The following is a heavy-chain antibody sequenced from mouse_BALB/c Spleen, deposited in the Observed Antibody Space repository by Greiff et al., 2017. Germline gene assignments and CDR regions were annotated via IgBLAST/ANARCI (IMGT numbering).Heavy chain of an antibody. J-gene: IGHJ3*01. Sequence: VQLQESGPGLVAPSQSLSITCTVSGFSLTSYGVHWVRQPPGKGLEWLGVIWAGGSTNYNSALMSRLSISKDNSKSQVFLKMNSLQTDDTAIYYCVRGDYGNSFAYWGQGTLVTVSA. V-gene: IGHV2-9*02. CDR2: IWAGGST. CDR1: GFSLTSYG. CDR3: VRGDYGNSFAY. D-gene: IGHD2-1*01.